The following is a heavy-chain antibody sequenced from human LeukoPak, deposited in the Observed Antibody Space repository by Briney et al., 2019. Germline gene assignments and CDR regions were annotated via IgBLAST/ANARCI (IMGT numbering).Heavy chain of an antibody. D-gene: IGHD1-1*01. J-gene: IGHJ6*02. V-gene: IGHV3-23*01. CDR1: GFTFSSYA. CDR3: ARDLQAGYYYYGMDV. Sequence: GGSLRLSCAASGFTFSSYAMSWVRQAPGKGLEWVSVISGSGGSTYYADSVKGRFTISRDNSKNTLYLQMNSLRAEDTAVYYCARDLQAGYYYYGMDVWGQGTTVTVSS. CDR2: ISGSGGST.